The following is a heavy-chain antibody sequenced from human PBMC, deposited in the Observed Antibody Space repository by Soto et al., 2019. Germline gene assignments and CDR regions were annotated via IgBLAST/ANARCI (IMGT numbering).Heavy chain of an antibody. CDR3: ARDSACSSTSCSYGMDV. V-gene: IGHV4-61*01. Sequence: QVQLQESGPGLVKPSETLSLTCTVSGGSVSSGTYYWTWIRQSPGKGLEWIGCIYHSGSTKYNPSLKSRVTISVDTSKNQFSLKLSSVTAADTAVYYCARDSACSSTSCSYGMDVWGQGTTVTVSS. CDR1: GGSVSSGTYY. D-gene: IGHD2-2*01. CDR2: IYHSGST. J-gene: IGHJ6*02.